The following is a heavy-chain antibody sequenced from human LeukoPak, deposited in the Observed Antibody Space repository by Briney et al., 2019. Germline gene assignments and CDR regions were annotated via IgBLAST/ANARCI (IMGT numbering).Heavy chain of an antibody. CDR2: IKQDGGEK. J-gene: IGHJ4*02. CDR3: ARVSAEWLLFY. Sequence: PGGSLRLSCAAPGFTFSSYWMTWVRQAPGKGLEWVANIKQDGGEKYYLDSVKGRFTISRDNAKNSLYLQMNSPRAEDTAVYYCARVSAEWLLFYWGQGTLVTVSS. V-gene: IGHV3-7*01. D-gene: IGHD3-3*01. CDR1: GFTFSSYW.